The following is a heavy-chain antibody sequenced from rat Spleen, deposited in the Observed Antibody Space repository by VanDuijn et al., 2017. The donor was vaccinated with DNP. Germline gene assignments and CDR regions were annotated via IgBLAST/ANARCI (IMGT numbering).Heavy chain of an antibody. CDR2: ISRGGST. Sequence: QVHLKESGPSLVQPSQTLSLTCAVSGFPLTSYGISWVRQPPGKGPEWIAAISRGGSTSYNSALNSRLTISRDSSKSQVFLQMNSLKSGDTATYYCARGSTSIYWYFDFWGPGTMVTVSS. CDR1: GFPLTSYG. CDR3: ARGSTSIYWYFDF. D-gene: IGHD3-1*01. J-gene: IGHJ1*01. V-gene: IGHV2S12*01.